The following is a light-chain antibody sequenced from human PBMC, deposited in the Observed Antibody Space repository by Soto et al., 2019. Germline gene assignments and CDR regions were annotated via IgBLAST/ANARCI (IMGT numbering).Light chain of an antibody. CDR1: SGDIGDYNY. J-gene: IGLJ1*01. Sequence: QSALTQPASVSGSPGQSITISCVGTSGDIGDYNYVSWYQQHPDKVPKVIIYDVSNRPSGVSYRFSGTKSGNTASLTVSGLHAEDEADYYCCSYTRSGTLIFGTGTKLTVL. CDR3: CSYTRSGTLI. V-gene: IGLV2-14*01. CDR2: DVS.